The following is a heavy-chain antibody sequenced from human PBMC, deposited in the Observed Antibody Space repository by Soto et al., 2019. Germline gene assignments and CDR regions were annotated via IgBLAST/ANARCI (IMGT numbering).Heavy chain of an antibody. D-gene: IGHD3-10*01. Sequence: SETLSLTCTVSGGSISSGGYYWSWIRQHPGKGLEWIGYIYYSGSTYYNPSLKSRVTVSVDTSKNQFSLKLSSVTAADTAVYYCARDLRFRGFYGMDVWGQGTTVTVSS. J-gene: IGHJ6*02. CDR1: GGSISSGGYY. CDR2: IYYSGST. CDR3: ARDLRFRGFYGMDV. V-gene: IGHV4-31*03.